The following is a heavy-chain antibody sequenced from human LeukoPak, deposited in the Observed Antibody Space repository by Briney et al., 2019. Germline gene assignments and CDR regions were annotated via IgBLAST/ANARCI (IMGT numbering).Heavy chain of an antibody. Sequence: GGSLRLSCAASGFTFSSYSMTWVRQAPGKGLEWVSSISSSSSYIYYADSVKGRFTISRDNAKNSLYLQMNSLRAEDTAVYYCARDPRAVDAFDIWGQGTMVTVSS. CDR1: GFTFSSYS. CDR2: ISSSSSYI. J-gene: IGHJ3*02. V-gene: IGHV3-21*01. CDR3: ARDPRAVDAFDI.